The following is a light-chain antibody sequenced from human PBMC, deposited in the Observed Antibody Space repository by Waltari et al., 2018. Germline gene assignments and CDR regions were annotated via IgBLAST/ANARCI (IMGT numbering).Light chain of an antibody. J-gene: IGLJ2*01. CDR1: NIGSKS. Sequence: SYVVTQSPSVSVAPGETARLPCGGDNIGSKSVHWYQQRPGQAPVLVISYDSDRPSGIPERFSGSNSGNTATLTISWVEAEDEADYYCLVWHSTTDHHGVFGGGTKLTVL. V-gene: IGLV3-21*04. CDR2: YDS. CDR3: LVWHSTTDHHGV.